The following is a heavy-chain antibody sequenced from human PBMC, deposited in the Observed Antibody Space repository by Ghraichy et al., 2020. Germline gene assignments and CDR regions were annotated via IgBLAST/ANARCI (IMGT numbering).Heavy chain of an antibody. J-gene: IGHJ1*01. V-gene: IGHV4-34*01. Sequence: SETLSLTCAVYGGSFSGYYWSWIRQPPGKGLEWIGEINHSGSSNYNPSLKSRVTISGDTSKNQFSLKLTSVTAADTAVYYCARGYNWNQQYFQHWGQGTLVTVSS. D-gene: IGHD1-20*01. CDR3: ARGYNWNQQYFQH. CDR2: INHSGSS. CDR1: GGSFSGYY.